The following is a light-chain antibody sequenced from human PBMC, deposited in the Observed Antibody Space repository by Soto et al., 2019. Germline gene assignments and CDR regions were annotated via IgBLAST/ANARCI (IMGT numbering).Light chain of an antibody. Sequence: DIQKTQSPSTLSASVGDRVTITCRASQSISGWLAWYHQKLGKAPKLLIYKASSLGSGVPSRYSGSRSEPHFTLTISSLQPDDIVTFYCQQYNTYLRPFGQGSKVQIK. CDR1: QSISGW. CDR3: QQYNTYLRP. CDR2: KAS. J-gene: IGKJ2*01. V-gene: IGKV1-5*03.